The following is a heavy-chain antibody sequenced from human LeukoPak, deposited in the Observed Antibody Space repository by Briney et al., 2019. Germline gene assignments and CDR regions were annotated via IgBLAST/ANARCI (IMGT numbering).Heavy chain of an antibody. J-gene: IGHJ5*02. CDR1: GYTFTSYY. V-gene: IGHV1-46*01. CDR3: ARDSRSGFDP. D-gene: IGHD4-17*01. CDR2: INPGDGST. Sequence: ASVKVSCQASGYTFTSYYMHWVQQAPGQGLEWMEIINPGDGSTSYAQKFQGRVTMTRDTSTSTVYMELSSLRSEDTAVYYCARDSRSGFDPWGQGTLVTVSS.